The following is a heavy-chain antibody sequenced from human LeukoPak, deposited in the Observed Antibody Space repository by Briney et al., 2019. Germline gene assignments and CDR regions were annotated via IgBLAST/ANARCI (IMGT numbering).Heavy chain of an antibody. V-gene: IGHV3-23*01. Sequence: GGSLRLSCAASGFTFRGYSMSWVRQAPGKGLEWVSNIRSNGGDTYYTDSVKGRFTISRDNSKNTLYLEMNSLRSGDTAVYYCAKGGYTTWFDPWGQGTLVTVSS. J-gene: IGHJ5*02. CDR3: AKGGYTTWFDP. D-gene: IGHD2-15*01. CDR1: GFTFRGYS. CDR2: IRSNGGDT.